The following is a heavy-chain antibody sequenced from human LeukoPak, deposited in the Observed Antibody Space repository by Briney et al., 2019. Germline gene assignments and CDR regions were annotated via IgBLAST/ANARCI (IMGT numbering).Heavy chain of an antibody. Sequence: KPSETLSLTCTVSGGSISSGDYYWSWIRQPPGKGLEWIGYIYYSGSTYYNPSLKSRVTISVDTSKNQFSLKLSSVTAADTAVYYCSYSGYDPYYYYYMDVWGKGTTVTVSS. CDR2: IYYSGST. J-gene: IGHJ6*03. CDR3: SYSGYDPYYYYYMDV. V-gene: IGHV4-30-4*08. D-gene: IGHD5-12*01. CDR1: GGSISSGDYY.